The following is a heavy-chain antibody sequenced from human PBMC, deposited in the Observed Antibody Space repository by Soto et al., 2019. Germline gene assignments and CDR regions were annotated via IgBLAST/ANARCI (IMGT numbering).Heavy chain of an antibody. D-gene: IGHD4-17*01. Sequence: QVQVMQSGAEVKKPGDSVKVSCKTSGYIFSDYGINWVRQAPGQGFEWMGWISGYSGNANLAQKCQGRVTMTTDKSTRTAYMELRRLRSDATAVYYCAKRTSGTTWGESDYWGQGTLVTVSA. CDR3: AKRTSGTTWGESDY. J-gene: IGHJ4*02. CDR2: ISGYSGNA. V-gene: IGHV1-18*04. CDR1: GYIFSDYG.